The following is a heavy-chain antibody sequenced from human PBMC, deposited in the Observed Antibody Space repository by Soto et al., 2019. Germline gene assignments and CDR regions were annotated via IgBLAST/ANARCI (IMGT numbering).Heavy chain of an antibody. CDR2: IIPICGST. CDR1: GGTFSSYA. CDR3: ARGVYSSSFDI. J-gene: IGHJ3*02. V-gene: IGHV1-69*13. D-gene: IGHD6-6*01. Sequence: SVKVSCKASGGTFSSYAISWVRQAPGQGLEWMGGIIPICGSTNYAQKFQGWVTMTGDASTSTAYMELSRLRSDDTAVYYCARGVYSSSFDIWGQGTMVTVSS.